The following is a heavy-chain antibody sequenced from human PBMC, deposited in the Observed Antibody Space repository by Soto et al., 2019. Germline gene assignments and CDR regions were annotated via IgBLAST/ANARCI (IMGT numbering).Heavy chain of an antibody. CDR3: ASSSYYYDSSGFFDY. Sequence: LSLTCTVSGGSVSSGSYYWSWIRQPPGKGLEWIGYIYYSGSTNYNPSLKSRVTISVDTSKNQFSLKLSSVTAADTAVYYCASSSYYYDSSGFFDYWGQGTLVTVSS. D-gene: IGHD3-22*01. CDR1: GGSVSSGSYY. CDR2: IYYSGST. J-gene: IGHJ4*02. V-gene: IGHV4-61*01.